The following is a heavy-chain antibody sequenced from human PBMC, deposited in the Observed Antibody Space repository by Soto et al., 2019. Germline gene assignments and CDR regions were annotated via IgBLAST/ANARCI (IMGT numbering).Heavy chain of an antibody. CDR2: ISAYNGNT. V-gene: IGHV1-18*01. CDR3: ARGVARRYYGSGTLDDY. D-gene: IGHD3-10*01. CDR1: GYTFTSYG. J-gene: IGHJ4*02. Sequence: QVQRVQSGAEVKKPGASVKVSCKASGYTFTSYGISWVRQAPGQGLEWMGWISAYNGNTNYAQKLQGRVTMTTDTSTSTAYMELRSLRSDDTAVYYCARGVARRYYGSGTLDDYWGQGTLVTVSS.